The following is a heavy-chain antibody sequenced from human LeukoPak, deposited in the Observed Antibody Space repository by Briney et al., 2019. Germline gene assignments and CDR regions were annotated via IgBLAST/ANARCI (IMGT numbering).Heavy chain of an antibody. V-gene: IGHV4-59*08. CDR2: IYYSGST. CDR1: GGSISNYY. J-gene: IGHJ3*02. CDR3: ARLLEGVGAFDI. Sequence: SETLSLTCTVSGGSISNYYWSWIRQPPGKGLEWIGYIYYSGSTRYNPSLKSRFTISVDTSKNQFSLKLSSVTAADTAVYYCARLLEGVGAFDIWGQGTMVTVSS. D-gene: IGHD3-10*01.